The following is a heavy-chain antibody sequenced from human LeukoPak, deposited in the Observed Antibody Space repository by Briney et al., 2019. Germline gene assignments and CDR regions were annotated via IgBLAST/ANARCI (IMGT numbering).Heavy chain of an antibody. CDR2: ISPYTTKT. Sequence: VASVKVSCKASGYSLISYGITWVRQAPGQGLEWMGWISPYTTKTNYVQKLQGRVTMTTDTSTSTAYMELRSLRSDDTAVYYCAREGGVGPTAPPDYYSYQMDVWGKGTTVTVSS. V-gene: IGHV1-18*01. CDR1: GYSLISYG. CDR3: AREGGVGPTAPPDYYSYQMDV. D-gene: IGHD1-26*01. J-gene: IGHJ6*03.